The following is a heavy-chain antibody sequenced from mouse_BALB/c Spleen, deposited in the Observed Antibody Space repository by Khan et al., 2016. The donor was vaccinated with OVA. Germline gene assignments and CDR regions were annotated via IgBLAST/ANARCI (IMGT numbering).Heavy chain of an antibody. D-gene: IGHD2-14*01. J-gene: IGHJ3*01. Sequence: QVQLKQSGAELARPGASVKMSCKASGYNFTSYTIHWIKERPGQGLEWIGYINPSNGYTNYNQKFKDKATLTTDTSSTTAYLQLSSLTSDDSAVYNCIRDGAYHRNDGWFAYWGQGTLVNVSA. CDR1: GYNFTSYT. CDR2: INPSNGYT. V-gene: IGHV1-4*01. CDR3: IRDGAYHRNDGWFAY.